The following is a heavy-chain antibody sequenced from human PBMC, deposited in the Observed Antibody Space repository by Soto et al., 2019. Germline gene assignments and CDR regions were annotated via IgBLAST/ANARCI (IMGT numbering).Heavy chain of an antibody. D-gene: IGHD4-4*01. CDR1: GFTFSSYG. Sequence: VGSLRLSCAASGFTFSSYGMHWVRQAPGKGLEWVAVISYDGSNKYYADSVKGRFTISRDNSKNTLYLQMNSLRAEDTAVYYCAKDPYSNYPYWGQGTLVTVSS. V-gene: IGHV3-30*18. CDR2: ISYDGSNK. J-gene: IGHJ4*02. CDR3: AKDPYSNYPY.